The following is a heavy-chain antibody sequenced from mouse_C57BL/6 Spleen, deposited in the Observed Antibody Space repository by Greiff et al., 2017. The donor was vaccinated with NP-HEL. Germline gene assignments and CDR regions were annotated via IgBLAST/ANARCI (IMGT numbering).Heavy chain of an antibody. CDR1: GYSFTGYY. CDR3: ERFSYYCPLGYYAMDY. D-gene: IGHD2-1*01. CDR2: INPSTGGT. V-gene: IGHV1-42*01. J-gene: IGHJ4*01. Sequence: EVKLVESGPELVKPGASVKISCKASGYSFTGYYMNWVKQSPEKSLEWIGEINPSTGGTTYNQKFKAKATLTVDKSSSTAYMQLKSLTSEDSAVYYCERFSYYCPLGYYAMDYWGQGTSVTVSS.